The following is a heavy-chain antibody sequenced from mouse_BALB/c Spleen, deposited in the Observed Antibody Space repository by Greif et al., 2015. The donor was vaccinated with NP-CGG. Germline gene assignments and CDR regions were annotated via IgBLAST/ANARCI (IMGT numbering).Heavy chain of an antibody. CDR2: ISSGGST. D-gene: IGHD2-2*01. V-gene: IGHV5-6-5*01. CDR1: GFTFSSYA. J-gene: IGHJ2*01. Sequence: EVQGVESGGGLVKPGGSLKLSCAASGFTFSSYAMSWVRQTPEKRLEWVASISSGGSTYYPDSVEGRFTISRDNARNILYLQMSSLRSEDTAMYYCARGGGGYHYFDYWGQGTTLTVSS. CDR3: ARGGGGYHYFDY.